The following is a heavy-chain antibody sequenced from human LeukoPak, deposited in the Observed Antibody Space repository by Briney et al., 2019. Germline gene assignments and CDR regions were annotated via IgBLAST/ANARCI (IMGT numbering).Heavy chain of an antibody. Sequence: QSGGSLRLSCAASGFTFSSYGMSWVRQAPGKGLEWVSGISGRGTTTYYADSVKGRFTISRDNSKSTLFLQMNSLRADDTAVYYCAKSSIFYDSSGYYVGEKYYFDYWGQGTLVTASS. CDR1: GFTFSSYG. D-gene: IGHD3-22*01. V-gene: IGHV3-23*01. J-gene: IGHJ4*02. CDR3: AKSSIFYDSSGYYVGEKYYFDY. CDR2: ISGRGTTT.